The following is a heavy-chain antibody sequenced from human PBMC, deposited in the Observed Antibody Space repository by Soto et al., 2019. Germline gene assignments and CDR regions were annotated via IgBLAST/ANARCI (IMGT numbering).Heavy chain of an antibody. J-gene: IGHJ5*02. CDR3: ARDRDCSSTSCYVWFDP. Sequence: QVQLVQSGAEAKKPGASVKVSCKASGYTFTSYAMHWVRQAPGQRLEWMGWINAGNGNTKYSQKFQGRVPITSDTSASTAYMELSSLRSEDTAVYYCARDRDCSSTSCYVWFDPWGQGTLVTVSS. D-gene: IGHD2-2*01. V-gene: IGHV1-3*01. CDR1: GYTFTSYA. CDR2: INAGNGNT.